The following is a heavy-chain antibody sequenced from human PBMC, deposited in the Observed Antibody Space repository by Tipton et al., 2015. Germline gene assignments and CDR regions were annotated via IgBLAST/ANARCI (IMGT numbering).Heavy chain of an antibody. CDR3: ARGHDSSGLDY. D-gene: IGHD3-22*01. CDR2: ISTYSGNA. V-gene: IGHV1-18*01. J-gene: IGHJ4*02. Sequence: QLVQSGGEVKKPGASVKVSCKASGYTFTRHGISWVRQAPGQGLEWMGWISTYSGNANYPQKVQGRVTMTRDTSTSTAYMELRSLSSDDTAVYYCARGHDSSGLDYWGQGTLVTVSS. CDR1: GYTFTRHG.